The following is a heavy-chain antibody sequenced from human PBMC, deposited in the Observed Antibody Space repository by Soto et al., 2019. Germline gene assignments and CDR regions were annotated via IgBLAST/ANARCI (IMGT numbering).Heavy chain of an antibody. CDR1: GYRFTAYA. V-gene: IGHV1-3*05. D-gene: IGHD3-16*02. CDR3: ARSAISPSGGLIRPFDF. J-gene: IGHJ4*02. Sequence: QVQLVQSGAEEKKPGASVKVSCETSGYRFTAYAIHWVRQAPGQRPEWMGWINAANGDTRYAQKFQTRLTITRDTSASTAHMDLSSLRFEDTAVYYCARSAISPSGGLIRPFDFWGQGNLVAVSS. CDR2: INAANGDT.